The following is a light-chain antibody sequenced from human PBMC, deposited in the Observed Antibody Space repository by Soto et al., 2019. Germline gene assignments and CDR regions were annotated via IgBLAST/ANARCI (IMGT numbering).Light chain of an antibody. CDR2: DAS. CDR1: QSVSSN. V-gene: IGKV3-15*01. J-gene: IGKJ1*01. Sequence: EIVITQSPSTLSVSPGERVTLSCRASQSVSSNLAWYQQRPGQAPRLLIYDASKRATGIPARFSGSGSGTEFTLTISSLQSEDFAVYYCQQYNNWPRTFGQGTKVDIK. CDR3: QQYNNWPRT.